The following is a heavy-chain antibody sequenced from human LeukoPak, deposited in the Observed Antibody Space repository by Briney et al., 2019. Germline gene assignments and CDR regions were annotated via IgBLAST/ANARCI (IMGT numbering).Heavy chain of an antibody. Sequence: SETLSLTCAVSGGSISSGGYSWSWIRQPPGKGLEWIGYIYHSGSTYYNPSLKSRVTISVDRSKNQFSLKLSSLTAADTAVYYCARVHSSSSKFDPWGQGTLVTVSS. CDR1: GGSISSGGYS. D-gene: IGHD6-6*01. J-gene: IGHJ5*02. V-gene: IGHV4-30-2*01. CDR3: ARVHSSSSKFDP. CDR2: IYHSGST.